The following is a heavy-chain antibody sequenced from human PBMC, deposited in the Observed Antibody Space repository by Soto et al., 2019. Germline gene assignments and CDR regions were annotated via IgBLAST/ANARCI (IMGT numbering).Heavy chain of an antibody. Sequence: GGSLRLSCATSGFTFSSYGMHWVRQAPGKGLEWVAIISYDGSNTYYADSVKGRFTISRDNSKNTLYLQMNSLRAEDTSVFYCAKEGGLSGSYYISSSYYFDYWGQGTLVTVSS. CDR3: AKEGGLSGSYYISSSYYFDY. CDR2: ISYDGSNT. CDR1: GFTFSSYG. D-gene: IGHD1-26*01. J-gene: IGHJ4*02. V-gene: IGHV3-30*18.